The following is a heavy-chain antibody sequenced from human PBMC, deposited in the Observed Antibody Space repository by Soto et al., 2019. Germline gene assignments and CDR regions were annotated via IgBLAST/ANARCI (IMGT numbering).Heavy chain of an antibody. Sequence: WIRQPPGKGLEWIGEINHSGSTNYNPSLKSRVTISVDTSKNQFSLKLSSVTAADAAAYYCARWTPDSSSSLTWGQGTLVTVSS. CDR3: ARWTPDSSSSLT. J-gene: IGHJ4*02. D-gene: IGHD6-6*01. V-gene: IGHV4-34*01. CDR2: INHSGST.